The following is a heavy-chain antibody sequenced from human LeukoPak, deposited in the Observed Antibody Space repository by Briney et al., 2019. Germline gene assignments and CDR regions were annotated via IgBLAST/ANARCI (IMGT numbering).Heavy chain of an antibody. J-gene: IGHJ4*02. V-gene: IGHV4-61*01. D-gene: IGHD3-22*01. CDR1: GGSVSSGSYY. CDR2: IYYSGST. CDR3: ARGYYYDSSGYDY. Sequence: SETLSLACTVSGGSVSSGSYYWSWIRQPPGKGLEWIGYIYYSGSTNYNPSLKSRVTISVDTSKNQFSLKLSSVTAADTAVYYCARGYYYDSSGYDYWGQGTLVTVSS.